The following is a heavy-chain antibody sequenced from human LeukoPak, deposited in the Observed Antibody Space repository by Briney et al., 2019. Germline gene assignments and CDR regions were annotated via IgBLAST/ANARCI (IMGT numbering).Heavy chain of an antibody. CDR2: IYHSGRT. D-gene: IGHD2-2*02. V-gene: IGHV4-4*02. CDR3: ARLYFDLRGWFDP. Sequence: SGTLSLTCAVSGGSISSNNWWSWVRQPPGKGLEWIGEIYHSGRTSYNPSLKSRVTISVDKSKNQFSLNLSSVTAADTAVYYCARLYFDLRGWFDPWGQGTLVTVSS. CDR1: GGSISSNNW. J-gene: IGHJ5*02.